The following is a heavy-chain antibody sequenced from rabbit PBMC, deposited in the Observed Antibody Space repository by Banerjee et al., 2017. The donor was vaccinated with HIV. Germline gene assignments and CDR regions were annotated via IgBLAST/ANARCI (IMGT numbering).Heavy chain of an antibody. Sequence: QQQLEESGGGLVKPGGTLTLTCKASGIDFSWNSMYWVRQAPGKGLDLIGHINTGSGNTYYASWAKGRFTVSKTSSTTVTLQMTSLTAADTATYFCARGGIHGNATYGDFNLWGPGTLVTVS. CDR3: ARGGIHGNATYGDFNL. V-gene: IGHV1S45*01. J-gene: IGHJ4*01. CDR1: GIDFSWNS. D-gene: IGHD6-1*01. CDR2: INTGSGNT.